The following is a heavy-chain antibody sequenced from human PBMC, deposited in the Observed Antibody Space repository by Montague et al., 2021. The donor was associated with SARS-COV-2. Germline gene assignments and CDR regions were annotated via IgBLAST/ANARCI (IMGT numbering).Heavy chain of an antibody. V-gene: IGHV3-9*01. D-gene: IGHD1-26*01. CDR3: AKEGMGGGYFDL. CDR2: ISWNSGSI. J-gene: IGHJ2*01. CDR1: GFTFGDYT. Sequence: SLRLSCAASGFTFGDYTMHWVRQAPGKGLEWVSGISWNSGSIGYADSVKGRFTISRDNAKNSLYLQVNSLRAEDTALYYCAKEGMGGGYFDLWGRGTLVTVSS.